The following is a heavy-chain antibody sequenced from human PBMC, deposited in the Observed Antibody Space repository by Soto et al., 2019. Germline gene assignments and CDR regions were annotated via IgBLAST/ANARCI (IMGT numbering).Heavy chain of an antibody. J-gene: IGHJ3*02. Sequence: QVQLVQSGAEVKKPGASVQVSCKASGYTFTSDGISWVRQAPGQGLEWMGWISAYNGNTNYAQKLQGRVTMTTDTSTSTAYMELRSLRSADTAVYYCARDVRYFEPNDDFDIWGQGTIVTVCS. CDR3: ARDVRYFEPNDDFDI. CDR1: GYTFTSDG. CDR2: ISAYNGNT. V-gene: IGHV1-18*01. D-gene: IGHD3-9*01.